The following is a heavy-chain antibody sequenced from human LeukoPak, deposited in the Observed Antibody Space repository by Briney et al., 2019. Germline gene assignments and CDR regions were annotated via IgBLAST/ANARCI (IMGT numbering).Heavy chain of an antibody. CDR3: ARGPFGAGGNDY. V-gene: IGHV1-18*04. Sequence: ASVKVSCKASGYTFTGYYLHWVRQAPGQGLEWMGWISAYNGNTNYAQKLQGRVTMTTDTSTSTAYMELRSLRSDDTAVYYCARGPFGAGGNDYWGQGTLVTVSS. CDR1: GYTFTGYY. CDR2: ISAYNGNT. D-gene: IGHD1-26*01. J-gene: IGHJ4*02.